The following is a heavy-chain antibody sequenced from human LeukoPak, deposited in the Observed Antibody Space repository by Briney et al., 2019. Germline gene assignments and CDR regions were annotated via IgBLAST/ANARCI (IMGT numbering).Heavy chain of an antibody. CDR1: GFAFSNYA. CDR2: ITSNGGTT. Sequence: GGSLRLSCAASGFAFSNYAMHWVRQAPGKGLEYASAITSNGGTTYYADSVKGRFTISRDNSKNTLYLHMGSLRVEDMAVYYCARVCSTTTCYPANDYWGQGTLVTVSS. J-gene: IGHJ4*02. D-gene: IGHD2-2*01. CDR3: ARVCSTTTCYPANDY. V-gene: IGHV3-64*02.